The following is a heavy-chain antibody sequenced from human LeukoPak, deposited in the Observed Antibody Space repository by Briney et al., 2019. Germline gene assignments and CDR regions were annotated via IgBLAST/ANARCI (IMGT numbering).Heavy chain of an antibody. CDR2: IRYDGFNK. CDR1: GFTFSNYG. V-gene: IGHV3-30*02. J-gene: IGHJ3*02. CDR3: AKKTIVGATVDAFDI. Sequence: GGSLRLSCAASGFTFSNYGMQWVRQAPGKWLEWVASIRYDGFNKYYADSLKGRFTISRDNSKNTLYLQMNSLRAEDTAVYYCAKKTIVGATVDAFDIWGQGTMVIVSS. D-gene: IGHD1-26*01.